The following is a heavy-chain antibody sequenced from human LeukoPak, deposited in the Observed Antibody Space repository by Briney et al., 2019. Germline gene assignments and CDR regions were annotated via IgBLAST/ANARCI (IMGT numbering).Heavy chain of an antibody. CDR1: GGTFSSYA. CDR3: ARALWFGESF. V-gene: IGHV1-69*01. Sequence: SVKVSCKASGGTFSSYAISWVRQAPGQGLGWMGGIIPIFGTANYAQKFQGRVTITADESTSTAYMELSSLRSDDTAVYYCARALWFGESFWGQGTLVTVSS. D-gene: IGHD3-10*01. J-gene: IGHJ4*02. CDR2: IIPIFGTA.